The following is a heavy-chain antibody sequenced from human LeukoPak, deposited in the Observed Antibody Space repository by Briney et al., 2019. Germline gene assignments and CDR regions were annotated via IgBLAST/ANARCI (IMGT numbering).Heavy chain of an antibody. D-gene: IGHD4-17*01. CDR2: IYPSDSDT. CDR3: ARPSFDYGDYVRDWIFDAFDI. CDR1: GYSFTSYW. V-gene: IGHV5-51*01. J-gene: IGHJ3*02. Sequence: GESLKISCKGSGYSFTSYWIGWVRQMPGKGLEWMGIIYPSDSDTRYSPSFQGQVTISADKSISTAYLQWSSLKASDTAMYYCARPSFDYGDYVRDWIFDAFDIWGQGTMVTVSS.